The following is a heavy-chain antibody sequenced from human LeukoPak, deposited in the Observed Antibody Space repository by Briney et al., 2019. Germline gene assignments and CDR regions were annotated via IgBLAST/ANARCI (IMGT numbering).Heavy chain of an antibody. Sequence: ASVKVSCKASGYTFTSYGITWVRQGPRQGPEWMGRISAYNGNTNYAQKFQDRVTMTTDTSTSTAYMELRSLRSDDTAMYYCARVLGIQLWGSSDYWGQGTLVTVSS. J-gene: IGHJ4*02. D-gene: IGHD5-18*01. V-gene: IGHV1-18*01. CDR3: ARVLGIQLWGSSDY. CDR2: ISAYNGNT. CDR1: GYTFTSYG.